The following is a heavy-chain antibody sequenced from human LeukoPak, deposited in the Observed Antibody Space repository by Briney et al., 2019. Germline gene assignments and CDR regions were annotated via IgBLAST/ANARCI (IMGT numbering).Heavy chain of an antibody. V-gene: IGHV3-21*01. Sequence: GGSLRLSCAASGFTFSSYRMNWVRQAPGKGLEWVSSISSSSSYIYYADSVKGRFTISRDNAKNSLYLQMNSLRAEDTAVYYCARDQDCSSTSCSAGNWFDSWGQGTLVTVSS. J-gene: IGHJ5*01. CDR1: GFTFSSYR. CDR3: ARDQDCSSTSCSAGNWFDS. D-gene: IGHD2-2*01. CDR2: ISSSSSYI.